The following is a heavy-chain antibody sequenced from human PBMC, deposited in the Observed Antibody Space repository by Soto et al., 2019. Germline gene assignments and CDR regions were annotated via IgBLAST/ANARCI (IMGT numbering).Heavy chain of an antibody. CDR2: ISYDGSNK. CDR3: ARGGLHRAHYYYAMDV. CDR1: GFTFSSYA. Sequence: QVQLVESGGGVVQPGRSLRLSCAASGFTFSSYAMHWVRQAPGKGLEWVAVISYDGSNKYYADSVKGRFTISRVNSKNTLYLQMISLGAEDTAVYYCARGGLHRAHYYYAMDVWGQGTTVTVSS. V-gene: IGHV3-30-3*01. D-gene: IGHD2-15*01. J-gene: IGHJ6*02.